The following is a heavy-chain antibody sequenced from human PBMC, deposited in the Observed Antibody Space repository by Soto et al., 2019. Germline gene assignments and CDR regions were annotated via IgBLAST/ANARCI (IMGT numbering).Heavy chain of an antibody. CDR2: ISAYNGNT. V-gene: IGHV1-18*01. D-gene: IGHD3-22*01. J-gene: IGHJ5*02. CDR3: ARVYYYDSSGYSQNWFDP. Sequence: ASVKVSCKASGYTFTSYGISWVRQAPGQGLEWMGWISAYNGNTNYAQKLQGRVTMTTDTSTSTAYMELRSLRSDGTAVYYCARVYYYDSSGYSQNWFDPWGQGTLVTVSS. CDR1: GYTFTSYG.